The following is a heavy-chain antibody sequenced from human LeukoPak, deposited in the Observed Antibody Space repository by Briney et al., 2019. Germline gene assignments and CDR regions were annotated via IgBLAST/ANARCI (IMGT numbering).Heavy chain of an antibody. Sequence: GGSLRLSCAASGFTFSSYWMNWARQAPGKGLEWVASINHNGNVNYYVDSVKGRFTISRDNAKNSLYLQMSNLRAEDTAVYFCARLGLDPTRTDYWGQGTLVTVSS. V-gene: IGHV3-7*03. J-gene: IGHJ4*02. CDR3: ARLGLDPTRTDY. CDR2: INHNGNVN. CDR1: GFTFSSYW. D-gene: IGHD6-13*01.